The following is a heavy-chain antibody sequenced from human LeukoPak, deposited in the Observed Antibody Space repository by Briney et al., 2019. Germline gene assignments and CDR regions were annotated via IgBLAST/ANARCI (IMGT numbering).Heavy chain of an antibody. Sequence: GGSLRLSCAASGFTLSSYAMSWVRQAPGKGLEWVSAISGSGGSTYYADSVKGRFTISRDNSKNTLYLQMNSLRAEDTAVYYCASRTPYSSGWFYFDCWGQGTLVTVSS. CDR1: GFTLSSYA. CDR2: ISGSGGST. D-gene: IGHD6-19*01. J-gene: IGHJ4*02. CDR3: ASRTPYSSGWFYFDC. V-gene: IGHV3-23*01.